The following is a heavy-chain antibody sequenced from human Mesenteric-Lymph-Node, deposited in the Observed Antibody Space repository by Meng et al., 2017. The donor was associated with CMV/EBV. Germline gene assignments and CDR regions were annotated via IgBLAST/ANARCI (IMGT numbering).Heavy chain of an antibody. Sequence: CAVYGGSFSAYYWGWIRQPPGKGLEWIGEINRAGSPNYNPSLKSRVTISVDTSKNQFSLKLSSVTATDTAVYYCATALYGSDNPDYWGQGTLVTVSS. D-gene: IGHD3-10*01. J-gene: IGHJ4*02. CDR3: ATALYGSDNPDY. CDR2: INRAGSP. CDR1: GGSFSAYY. V-gene: IGHV4-34*01.